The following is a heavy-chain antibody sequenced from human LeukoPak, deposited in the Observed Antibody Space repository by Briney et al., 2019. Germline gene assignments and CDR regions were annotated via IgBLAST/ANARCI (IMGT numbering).Heavy chain of an antibody. CDR1: GVSISSYY. V-gene: IGHV4-4*07. J-gene: IGHJ4*02. Sequence: SETLSLTCTVSGVSISSYYWSWIRQPAGKGLEWIGRIHTSGSTNYNPSLKSRVTMSVDTSKNQFSLKLSSVTAADTAVYYCARDQYYYDSSGYLTFDYWGQGTLVTVSS. D-gene: IGHD3-22*01. CDR2: IHTSGST. CDR3: ARDQYYYDSSGYLTFDY.